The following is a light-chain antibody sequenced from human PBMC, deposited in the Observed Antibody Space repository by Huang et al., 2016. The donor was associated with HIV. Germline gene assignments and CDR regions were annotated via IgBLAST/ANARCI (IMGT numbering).Light chain of an antibody. Sequence: EIVMTQSPATLSVSPGERATLSCRASQSVGSNLAWYQQRRGQAPRLLIYAASTRAGGTPARFSGSGSGTEFTLTVSSLQSEDFAVYYCQQHNTWPRTFGQGTRV. CDR1: QSVGSN. V-gene: IGKV3-15*01. CDR2: AAS. J-gene: IGKJ1*01. CDR3: QQHNTWPRT.